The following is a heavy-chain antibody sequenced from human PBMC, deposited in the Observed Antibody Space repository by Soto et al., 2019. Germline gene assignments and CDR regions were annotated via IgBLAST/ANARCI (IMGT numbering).Heavy chain of an antibody. V-gene: IGHV4-34*01. CDR2: INHSGST. CDR1: GGSFSGYY. Sequence: SETLSLTCAVYGGSFSGYYWSWIRQPPGKGLEWIGEINHSGSTNYNPSLKSRVTISVDTSKNQFSLKLSSVTAADTAVYYCARGGYDFWSGYFSYWGQGTLVTVSS. CDR3: ARGGYDFWSGYFSY. D-gene: IGHD3-3*01. J-gene: IGHJ4*02.